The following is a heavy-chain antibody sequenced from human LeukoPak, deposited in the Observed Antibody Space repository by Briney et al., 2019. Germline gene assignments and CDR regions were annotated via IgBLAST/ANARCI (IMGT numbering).Heavy chain of an antibody. CDR3: ARRIAVAGNDAFDI. CDR1: GYSFTSYW. J-gene: IGHJ3*02. V-gene: IGHV5-51*01. CDR2: IYPGDSDT. D-gene: IGHD6-19*01. Sequence: GESLKISCKGSGYSFTSYWIGWVRQMPGKGLEWMEIIYPGDSDTRYSPSFQGQVTISANKSISTAYLQWSSLKASDTALYYCARRIAVAGNDAFDIWGQGTMVTVSS.